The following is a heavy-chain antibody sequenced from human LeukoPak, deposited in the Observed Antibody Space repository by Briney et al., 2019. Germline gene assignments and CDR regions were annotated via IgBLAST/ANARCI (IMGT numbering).Heavy chain of an antibody. V-gene: IGHV4-61*02. CDR3: ARGKASGYFSPDEYYFDY. Sequence: MSSETLSLTCTVSGGSISSGSYYWSWIRQPAGKGLEWIGRIYTSGSTNYNPSLKSRVTISVDTSKNQFSLKLSSVTAADTAVYYCARGKASGYFSPDEYYFDYWGQGTLVTVSS. D-gene: IGHD3-22*01. J-gene: IGHJ4*02. CDR2: IYTSGST. CDR1: GGSISSGSYY.